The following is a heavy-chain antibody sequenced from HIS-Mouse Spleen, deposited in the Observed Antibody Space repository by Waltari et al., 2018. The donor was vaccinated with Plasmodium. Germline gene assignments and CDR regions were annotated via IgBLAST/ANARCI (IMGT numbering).Heavy chain of an antibody. Sequence: QVTLRESGPALVKPTQTLTLTCTFSGFSLSTSGMCVSWIRQPPGKALEWLARIDWDDDKYYSTSLKTRLTISKDTSKNQVFLKMTNMDPVDTATYYCARHKKRGQLVRGYFDYWGQGTLVTVSS. CDR2: IDWDDDK. J-gene: IGHJ4*02. D-gene: IGHD6-6*01. CDR3: ARHKKRGQLVRGYFDY. CDR1: GFSLSTSGMC. V-gene: IGHV2-70*15.